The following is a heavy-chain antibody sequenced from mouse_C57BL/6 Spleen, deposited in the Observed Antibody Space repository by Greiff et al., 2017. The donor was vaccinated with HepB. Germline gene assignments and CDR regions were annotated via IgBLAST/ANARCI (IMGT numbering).Heavy chain of an antibody. D-gene: IGHD2-3*01. J-gene: IGHJ1*03. CDR2: IDPSDSYT. CDR1: GYTFTSYW. V-gene: IGHV1-69*01. CDR3: AKKEIDGYYGYFDV. Sequence: QVQLQQPGAELVMPGASVKLSCKASGYTFTSYWMHWVKQRPGQGLEWIGEIDPSDSYTNYNQKFKGKSTLTVDKSSSTAYMQLSSLTSEDSAVYYCAKKEIDGYYGYFDVRGTGTTVTVSS.